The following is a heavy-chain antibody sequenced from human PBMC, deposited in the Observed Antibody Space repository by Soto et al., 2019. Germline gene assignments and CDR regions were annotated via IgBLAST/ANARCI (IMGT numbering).Heavy chain of an antibody. V-gene: IGHV3-53*01. J-gene: IGHJ6*02. D-gene: IGHD5-12*01. CDR1: GFTVSSNY. CDR3: AGGGYDYIYYYYGMDV. CDR2: IYSGGST. Sequence: GSLRLSCAASGFTVSSNYMSWVRQAPGKGLEWVSVIYSGGSTYYADSVKGRFTISRDNSKNTLYLQMNSLRAEDTAVYYCAGGGYDYIYYYYGMDVWGQGTTVTVSS.